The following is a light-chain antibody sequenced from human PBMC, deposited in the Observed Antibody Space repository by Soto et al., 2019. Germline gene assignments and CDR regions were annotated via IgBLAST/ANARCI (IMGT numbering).Light chain of an antibody. CDR2: EVS. CDR3: SSYTSSSTLV. V-gene: IGLV2-14*01. Sequence: QSALTQPASVSGSPGQSITISCTGTSSDVGGYNYVSWYQQHPGKAPKLMIYEVSNRPSGVSHRYSGSQSGNTASLTISGLQAEDEADYFCSSYTSSSTLVFETGTKLTVL. CDR1: SSDVGGYNY. J-gene: IGLJ1*01.